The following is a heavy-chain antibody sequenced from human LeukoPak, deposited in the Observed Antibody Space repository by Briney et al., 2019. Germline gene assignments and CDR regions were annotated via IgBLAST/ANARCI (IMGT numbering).Heavy chain of an antibody. J-gene: IGHJ4*02. V-gene: IGHV4-34*01. Sequence: PSETLSLTCAVYGGSFSGYYWSWIRQPPGKGLEWVGEINHSGSTNYNPSLKSRGTISVDTSKNQFSLKLSSVTAAATAVYYCARGGGSSGWSRYFDYWGQGTLVTVSS. CDR1: GGSFSGYY. D-gene: IGHD6-19*01. CDR3: ARGGGSSGWSRYFDY. CDR2: INHSGST.